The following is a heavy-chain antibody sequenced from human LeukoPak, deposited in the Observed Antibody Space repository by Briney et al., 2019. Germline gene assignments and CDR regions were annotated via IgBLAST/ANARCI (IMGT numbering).Heavy chain of an antibody. CDR1: GFTFSSYA. CDR2: ISGSGGST. CDR3: ALCLGIAAAGTTREGWFDP. J-gene: IGHJ5*02. V-gene: IGHV3-23*01. Sequence: GGSLRLSCAASGFTFSSYAMSWVRQAPGKGLEWVSAISGSGGSTYYADSVKGRFTISRDNSKNTLYLQMNSLRAEDTAVYYCALCLGIAAAGTTREGWFDPWGQGTLVTVSS. D-gene: IGHD6-13*01.